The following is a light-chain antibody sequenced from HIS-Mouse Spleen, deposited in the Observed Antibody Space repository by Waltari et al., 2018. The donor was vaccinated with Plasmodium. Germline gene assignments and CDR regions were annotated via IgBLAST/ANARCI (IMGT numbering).Light chain of an antibody. CDR2: EVS. J-gene: IGLJ1*01. CDR3: SSYTSSSTLGV. CDR1: SSDVGGYNY. V-gene: IGLV2-14*01. Sequence: QSALTQPASVSGSPGQSITISCTGTSSDVGGYNYVSWYQQHPGKAPKLMIYEVSKRPPGVSNRFSGYKAGNTASLTISGLQAEDEAYYYCSSYTSSSTLGVFGTGTKVTVL.